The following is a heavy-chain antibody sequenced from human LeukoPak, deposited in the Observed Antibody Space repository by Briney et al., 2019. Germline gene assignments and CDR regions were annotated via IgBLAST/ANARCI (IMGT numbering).Heavy chain of an antibody. Sequence: PGGSLRLSCAASGFTFSDYYMSWIRQAPGKGLEWVSYISSSSSYTNYADSVKGRSTISRDNAKNSLYLQMNSLRAEDTAVYYCAREDAVAGPLIYWGQGTLVTVSS. V-gene: IGHV3-11*05. CDR1: GFTFSDYY. CDR3: AREDAVAGPLIY. CDR2: ISSSSSYT. J-gene: IGHJ4*02. D-gene: IGHD6-19*01.